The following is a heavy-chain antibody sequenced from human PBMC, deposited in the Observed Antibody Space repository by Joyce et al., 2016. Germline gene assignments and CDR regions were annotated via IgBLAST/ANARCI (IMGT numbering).Heavy chain of an antibody. CDR1: GYRFTNYW. J-gene: IGHJ4*02. Sequence: EVQLVQSGAEVKKPGDSLRISCKGSGYRFTNYWITWVRQMPGKGLEWMGRIDPVDSQTNYSPSFQDHVTISADKSINTAYLQWSNLKASDTAMYYCAIYNLYYYDTSGWGQGTLVTVSS. CDR3: AIYNLYYYDTSG. D-gene: IGHD3-22*01. V-gene: IGHV5-10-1*03. CDR2: IDPVDSQT.